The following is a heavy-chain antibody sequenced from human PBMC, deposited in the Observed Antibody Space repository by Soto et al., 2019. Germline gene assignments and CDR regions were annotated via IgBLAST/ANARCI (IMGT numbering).Heavy chain of an antibody. CDR1: GYTFTNYG. J-gene: IGHJ3*02. V-gene: IGHV1-18*01. D-gene: IGHD2-8*01. CDR3: ARAHRTDVYALDT. Sequence: QLQLVQSGAEVKKPGASVKVSCKASGYTFTNYGISWVRQAPGQGLEWIGWISGYNDNTNYAQELQGRVTMTTDTSTNTAYRELRSLTSDDTAVYYCARAHRTDVYALDTWGQGTMVTVPS. CDR2: ISGYNDNT.